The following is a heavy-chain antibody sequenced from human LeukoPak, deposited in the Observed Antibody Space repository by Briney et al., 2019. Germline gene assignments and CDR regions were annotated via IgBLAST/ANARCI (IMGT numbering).Heavy chain of an antibody. Sequence: GGSLRLSCAASGFTFSGYWMNWVRQAPGKGLEWVAIINQDGSQTNYVDSVKGRLTISRDNAENSLYLQMNSLRAEDPAVYYCARGLGYGALDPWGQGTLVTVSS. CDR3: ARGLGYGALDP. J-gene: IGHJ5*02. CDR2: INQDGSQT. CDR1: GFTFSGYW. D-gene: IGHD4-17*01. V-gene: IGHV3-7*01.